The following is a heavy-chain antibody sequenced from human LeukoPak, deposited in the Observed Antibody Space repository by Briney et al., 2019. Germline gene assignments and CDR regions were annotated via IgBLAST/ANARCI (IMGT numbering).Heavy chain of an antibody. CDR2: INWNGGST. Sequence: PGGSLRLSCAASGFTFDDYGMSWVRQASGKGLEWVSGINWNGGSTGYADSVKGRFTISRDNAKNSLYLQMNSLRAEDTALYYCAREHGYSSGWSPSDYWGQGTLVTVSS. V-gene: IGHV3-20*04. CDR1: GFTFDDYG. CDR3: AREHGYSSGWSPSDY. J-gene: IGHJ4*02. D-gene: IGHD6-19*01.